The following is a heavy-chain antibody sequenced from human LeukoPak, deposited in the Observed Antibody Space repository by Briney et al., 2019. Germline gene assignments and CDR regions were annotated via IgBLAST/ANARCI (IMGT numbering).Heavy chain of an antibody. J-gene: IGHJ4*02. Sequence: GGSLRLSCAASGFTFSSFAMNWVRQAPGKGLEWVSTMSGDATSTYYADSVRGRFTISRDNSKNTLYLQMNSLRADDTAVYYCAKRTSGSSWYSSDSWGQGTLVTVSS. CDR1: GFTFSSFA. CDR2: MSGDATST. CDR3: AKRTSGSSWYSSDS. D-gene: IGHD6-13*01. V-gene: IGHV3-23*01.